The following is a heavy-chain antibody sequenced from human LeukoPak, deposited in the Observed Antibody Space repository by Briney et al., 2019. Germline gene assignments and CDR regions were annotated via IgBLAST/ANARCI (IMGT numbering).Heavy chain of an antibody. V-gene: IGHV4-30-4*01. CDR3: ARVGAGGYYYDSSGYDRGLDY. CDR1: GGSISSGDYY. J-gene: IGHJ4*02. CDR2: IYYSGST. Sequence: PSETLSLTCTVSGGSISSGDYYWSWIRQPPGKGLEWIGYIYYSGSTYYNPSLKSRVTISVDTSKNQFSLKLSSVTAADTAVYYCARVGAGGYYYDSSGYDRGLDYWGQGTLVTVSS. D-gene: IGHD3-22*01.